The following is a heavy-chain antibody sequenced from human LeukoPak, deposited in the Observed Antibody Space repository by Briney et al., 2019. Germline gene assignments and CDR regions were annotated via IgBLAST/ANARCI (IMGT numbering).Heavy chain of an antibody. CDR3: ARAPTSVYYGMDV. J-gene: IGHJ6*04. Sequence: GSLRLSCAASGFTFSSYWMHWVRQAPGKGLVWVSRINSDGSSTIYADSVKGRFTIYRDNAKNTVYMKMNRQRAEDTAVYYCARAPTSVYYGMDVWGKGTTVTVSS. CDR1: GFTFSSYW. CDR2: INSDGSST. V-gene: IGHV3-74*01. D-gene: IGHD1/OR15-1a*01.